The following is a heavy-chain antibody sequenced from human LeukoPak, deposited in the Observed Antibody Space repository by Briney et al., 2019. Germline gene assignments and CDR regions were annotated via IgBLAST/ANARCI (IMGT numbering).Heavy chain of an antibody. Sequence: GRSLRLSCAASGFTFSSYGMHWVRQAPGKGLEWVAVIWYDGSNKYYADSVKGRFTISRDNSKNTLYLQMNSLRAEDTAVYYCAKDEATSGGGLASWGQGTLVIVSS. V-gene: IGHV3-33*06. CDR3: AKDEATSGGGLAS. CDR2: IWYDGSNK. CDR1: GFTFSSYG. D-gene: IGHD3-16*01. J-gene: IGHJ5*01.